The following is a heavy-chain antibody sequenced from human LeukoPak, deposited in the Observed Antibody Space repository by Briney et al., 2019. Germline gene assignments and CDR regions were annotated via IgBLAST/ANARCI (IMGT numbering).Heavy chain of an antibody. CDR3: ARHEYSGSYYGLSWFDP. D-gene: IGHD1-26*01. J-gene: IGHJ5*02. CDR1: GCSISSSGYY. CDR2: IYYSGST. V-gene: IGHV4-39*01. Sequence: PSETLSLTCTVSGCSISSSGYYWGWIRQPPGKGLDWIASIYYSGSTYYNPSLKSRVTISVDTSKNQLSLKLSSLTAADTAVYYCARHEYSGSYYGLSWFDPWGQGTLVTVSS.